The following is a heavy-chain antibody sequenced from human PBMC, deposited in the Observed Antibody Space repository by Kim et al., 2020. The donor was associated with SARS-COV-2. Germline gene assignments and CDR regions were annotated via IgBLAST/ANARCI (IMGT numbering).Heavy chain of an antibody. V-gene: IGHV5-51*01. CDR1: GYSFTSSW. J-gene: IGHJ4*02. CDR2: IHPGDSDI. D-gene: IGHD3-3*01. CDR3: AMTDGWIFGVVGGYYFDY. Sequence: GESLKISCKESGYSFTSSWIAWVRQMPGKGLEWMGIIHPGDSDIRYSPSFQGQVTISADKSSSTAFLQWRSLEASDTAMYYCAMTDGWIFGVVGGYYFDYWGRGTLVTVSS.